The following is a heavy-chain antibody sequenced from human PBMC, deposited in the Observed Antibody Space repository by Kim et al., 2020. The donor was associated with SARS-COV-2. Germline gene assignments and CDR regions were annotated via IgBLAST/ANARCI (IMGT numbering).Heavy chain of an antibody. Sequence: SETLSLTCAVSGGSISSSNWWSWVRQPPGKGLEWIGEIYHSGSTNYNPSLKSRVTISVDKSKNQFSLKLSSVTAADTAVYYCARVSVGAGRTYEYITGVDYWGQGTLVTVSS. CDR1: GGSISSSNW. CDR3: ARVSVGAGRTYEYITGVDY. V-gene: IGHV4-4*02. CDR2: IYHSGST. D-gene: IGHD6-13*01. J-gene: IGHJ4*02.